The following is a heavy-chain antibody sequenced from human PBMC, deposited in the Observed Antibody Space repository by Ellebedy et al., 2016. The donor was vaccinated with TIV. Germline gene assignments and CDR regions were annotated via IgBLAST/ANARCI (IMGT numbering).Heavy chain of an antibody. CDR2: ISGSGSST. CDR1: GFTFSNSA. D-gene: IGHD6-19*01. CDR3: AKDVYSSGWDYFDY. J-gene: IGHJ4*02. Sequence: GESLKISXAASGFTFSNSAMNWVRQSPGKGLEWVSAISGSGSSTFNAHSVKGRFTISRDNSKNTLSLQMNSLRAEDTAVYYCAKDVYSSGWDYFDYWGQGTLVTVSS. V-gene: IGHV3-23*01.